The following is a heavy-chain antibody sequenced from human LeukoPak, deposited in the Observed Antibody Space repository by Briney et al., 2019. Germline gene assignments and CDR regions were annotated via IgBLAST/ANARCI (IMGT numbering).Heavy chain of an antibody. CDR2: VHSSGTT. J-gene: IGHJ3*02. V-gene: IGHV4-59*02. D-gene: IGHD3-22*01. Sequence: SETLSLTCTVSGASVTTYYWSWIRQPPGKGPEWIANVHSSGTTYYNPSLRSRVTISIDTSKNQFSLKLSSVTAADTAVYYCARGRYYDSSGYYYPYAFDIWGQGTMVTVSS. CDR3: ARGRYYDSSGYYYPYAFDI. CDR1: GASVTTYY.